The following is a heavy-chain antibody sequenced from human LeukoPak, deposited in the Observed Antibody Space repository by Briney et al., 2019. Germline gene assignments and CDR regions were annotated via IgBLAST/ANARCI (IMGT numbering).Heavy chain of an antibody. V-gene: IGHV4-59*08. CDR1: GGSVSSYS. Sequence: SETLSLTCTVSGGSVSSYSWTWIRQPPGKGLEWIGANTNYNPSLKSRDTISVDTSKNQFSLKLNSVTAADTAVYYCARHYSSGWSDCWGQGTLVTVSS. CDR3: ARHYSSGWSDC. D-gene: IGHD6-19*01. CDR2: ANT. J-gene: IGHJ5*01.